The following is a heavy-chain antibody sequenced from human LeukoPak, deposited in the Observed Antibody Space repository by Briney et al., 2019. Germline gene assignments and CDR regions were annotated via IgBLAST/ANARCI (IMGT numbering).Heavy chain of an antibody. Sequence: SETLSLTCAVYGGSFSGYYWSWIRQPPGKGLEWIGTFSYSGSTYYNPSLKSRVTISVDTSKNQFSLKLSSVTAADTAVYYCARVGPYYGSGSYWIDYWGQGTLVTVSS. J-gene: IGHJ4*02. CDR3: ARVGPYYGSGSYWIDY. CDR1: GGSFSGYY. V-gene: IGHV4-34*01. CDR2: FSYSGST. D-gene: IGHD3-10*01.